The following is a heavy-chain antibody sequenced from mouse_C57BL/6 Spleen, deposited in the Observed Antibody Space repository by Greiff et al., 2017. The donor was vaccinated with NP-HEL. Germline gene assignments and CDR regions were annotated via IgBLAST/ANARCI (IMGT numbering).Heavy chain of an antibody. CDR2: IYPGSGNT. J-gene: IGHJ2*01. CDR3: ARYDTTYFDY. CDR1: GYTFTDYY. V-gene: IGHV1-76*01. Sequence: QVQLKESGAELVRPGASVKLSCKASGYTFTDYYINWVKQRPGQGLEWIARIYPGSGNTYYNEKFKGKATLTAEKSSSTAYMQLSSLTSEDSAVYFCARYDTTYFDYWGQGTTLTVSS. D-gene: IGHD1-1*01.